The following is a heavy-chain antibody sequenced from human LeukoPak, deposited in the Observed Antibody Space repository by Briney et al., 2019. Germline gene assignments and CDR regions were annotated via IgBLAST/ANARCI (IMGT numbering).Heavy chain of an antibody. J-gene: IGHJ6*02. CDR3: ARRAIYNSGSPPNYYVYGMDV. Sequence: GGSLRLSCAASGFTFSSYWMHWVRQAPGKGLVWVSRINSDESRTSYADSVKGRFTISRDNAKNTLYLQMNSLRAEDTAVYFCARRAIYNSGSPPNYYVYGMDVWGQGTTVTVSS. V-gene: IGHV3-74*01. CDR1: GFTFSSYW. D-gene: IGHD3-10*01. CDR2: INSDESRT.